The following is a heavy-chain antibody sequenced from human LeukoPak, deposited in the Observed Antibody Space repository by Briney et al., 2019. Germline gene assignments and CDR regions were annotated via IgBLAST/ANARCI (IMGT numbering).Heavy chain of an antibody. CDR2: IYHNAST. CDR1: GGSISSGGYY. J-gene: IGHJ5*02. D-gene: IGHD3-3*01. CDR3: ARGSPFWSGYYNWFDP. Sequence: SETLSLTCTVSGGSISSGGYYWSWIRQPPGKGLEWIGYIYHNASTNYNPSLKSRAIISIDTSKSQFSLHLTSITAADTAVYYCARGSPFWSGYYNWFDPWGQGTLVTVSS. V-gene: IGHV4-61*08.